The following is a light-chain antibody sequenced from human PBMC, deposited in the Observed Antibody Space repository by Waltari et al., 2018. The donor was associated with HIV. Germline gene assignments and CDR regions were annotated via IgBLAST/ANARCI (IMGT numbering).Light chain of an antibody. J-gene: IGKJ1*01. CDR2: LGS. CDR1: ESLLYDIGYNY. CDR3: MQALQTPRT. Sequence: ETVMTQSPLSLPVTPGEPASISCTSSESLLYDIGYNYLDCYVQKPGQSQKLLSYLGSHRASGVPDRFSGSGSGTDFTLKISRVEAGDVGVYYCMQALQTPRTFGQGTKVEIK. V-gene: IGKV2-28*01.